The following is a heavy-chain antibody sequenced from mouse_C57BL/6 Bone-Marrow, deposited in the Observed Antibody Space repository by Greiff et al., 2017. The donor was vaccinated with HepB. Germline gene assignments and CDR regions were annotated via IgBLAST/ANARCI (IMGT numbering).Heavy chain of an antibody. J-gene: IGHJ3*01. CDR2: INPNNGGT. CDR1: GYTFTDYY. V-gene: IGHV1-26*01. CDR3: ARGGDYSFAY. D-gene: IGHD1-1*01. Sequence: VQLQQSGPELVKPGASVKISCKASGYTFTDYYMNWVKQSHGKSLEWIGDINPNNGGTSYNQKFKGKATLTVDKSSSTAYMELRSLTSEDSAVYYCARGGDYSFAYWGQGTLVTVSA.